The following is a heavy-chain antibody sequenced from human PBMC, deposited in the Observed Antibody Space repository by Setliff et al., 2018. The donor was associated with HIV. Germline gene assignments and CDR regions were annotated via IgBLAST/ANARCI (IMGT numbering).Heavy chain of an antibody. CDR2: IYHTGAT. CDR1: GGSISSDDHY. D-gene: IGHD6-25*01. CDR3: ARMSISASAYFDY. J-gene: IGHJ4*02. Sequence: SETLSLTCTVSGGSISSDDHYWSWIRQPPGKGLEWIGYIYHTGATYYKSSLESRLTISVDTSKNQFSLKLNSVTAADTAVYFCARMSISASAYFDYWGQGSQVTVSS. V-gene: IGHV4-30-4*01.